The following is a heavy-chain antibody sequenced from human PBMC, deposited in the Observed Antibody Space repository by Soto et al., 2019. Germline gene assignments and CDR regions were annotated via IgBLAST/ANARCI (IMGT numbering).Heavy chain of an antibody. J-gene: IGHJ4*02. CDR3: ARGRGSGWYFDS. Sequence: GGSLRLSCAASGFTFSRSGMHWVRQAPGKGLEWVAGTWSDGSNKYYTDSVKGRFTISRDNSKNTLYLQMNSLSPDDTAVYYCARGRGSGWYFDSWGQGVLVTVSS. CDR1: GFTFSRSG. V-gene: IGHV3-33*01. D-gene: IGHD6-19*01. CDR2: TWSDGSNK.